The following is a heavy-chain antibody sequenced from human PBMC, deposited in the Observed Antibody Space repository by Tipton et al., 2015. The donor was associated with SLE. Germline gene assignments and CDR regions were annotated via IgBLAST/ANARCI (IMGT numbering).Heavy chain of an antibody. V-gene: IGHV3-11*06. CDR2: ISSSSSYT. D-gene: IGHD2-21*02. J-gene: IGHJ4*02. CDR3: ARDRVAVVVTAILPY. Sequence: SLRLSCAASGFTFSDYYMSWIRQAPGKGLEWVSYISSSSSYTNYADSVKGRFTISRDNAKNSLYLQMNSLRAEDTAVYYCARDRVAVVVTAILPYWGQGTLVTVSS. CDR1: GFTFSDYY.